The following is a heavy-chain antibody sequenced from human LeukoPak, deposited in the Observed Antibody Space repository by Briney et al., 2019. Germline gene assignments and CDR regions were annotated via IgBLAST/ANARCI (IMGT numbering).Heavy chain of an antibody. CDR1: GVTASSSY. Sequence: GGSLRLSCAVSGVTASSSYMSWVRQAPGKGLEWVSVIYSGGSTYYADSVKGRFTIARDNSKNTLYLQMNSLRAEDTAVYYCARESNYDCWGQGTLVTVSS. J-gene: IGHJ4*02. V-gene: IGHV3-66*02. CDR2: IYSGGST. CDR3: ARESNYDC.